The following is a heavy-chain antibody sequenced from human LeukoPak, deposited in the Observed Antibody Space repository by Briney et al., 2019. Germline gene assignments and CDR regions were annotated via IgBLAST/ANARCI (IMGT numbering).Heavy chain of an antibody. V-gene: IGHV4-31*03. CDR2: IYYSGST. CDR1: GGSISSGGYY. Sequence: SETLSLTCTVSGGSISSGGYYWSWIREHPGKGVEWIGYIYYSGSTYYNPSLKSRVTISVDTSKNQFSLKLSSVTAADTAVYYCARDYYGSGSYLGPWGQGTLVTVSS. D-gene: IGHD3-10*01. CDR3: ARDYYGSGSYLGP. J-gene: IGHJ5*02.